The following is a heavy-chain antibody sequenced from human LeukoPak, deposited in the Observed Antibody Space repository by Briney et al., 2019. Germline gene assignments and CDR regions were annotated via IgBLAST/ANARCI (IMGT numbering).Heavy chain of an antibody. CDR3: ARGLNYNWSYYWRDFPGSAVNFDY. CDR1: GYSISSGYY. CDR2: IYHSGST. Sequence: SETLSLTCTVSGYSISSGYYWGWIRQPPGKGLEWIGGIYHSGSTYYNPSLKSRVTISVDTSKNQFSLKLSSVTAADTAVYYCARGLNYNWSYYWRDFPGSAVNFDYWGQGTLVTVSS. D-gene: IGHD1-7*01. J-gene: IGHJ4*02. V-gene: IGHV4-38-2*02.